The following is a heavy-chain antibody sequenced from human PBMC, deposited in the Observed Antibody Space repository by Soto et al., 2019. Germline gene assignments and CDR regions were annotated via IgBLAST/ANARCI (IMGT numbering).Heavy chain of an antibody. J-gene: IGHJ3*01. Sequence: SETLSLTCTVSGASISSSGDYWTWIRQLPGKGLEWIGYIYHTGSTYYNPSLKSRVTISVDTSKNQFSLKLTSVTAADAAVFYCARSPYEHGDSVGFFDLWGQGTMVTV. V-gene: IGHV4-31*03. CDR2: IYHTGST. CDR1: GASISSSGDY. D-gene: IGHD4-17*01. CDR3: ARSPYEHGDSVGFFDL.